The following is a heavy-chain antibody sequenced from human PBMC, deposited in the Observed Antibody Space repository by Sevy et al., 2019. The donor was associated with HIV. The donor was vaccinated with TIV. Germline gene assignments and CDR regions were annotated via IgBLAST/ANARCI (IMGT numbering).Heavy chain of an antibody. D-gene: IGHD4-17*01. CDR3: ARDLEFYDYGDYGPAFMPDY. J-gene: IGHJ4*02. Sequence: GGSLRLSCAASGFTFSSYGMHWVRQAPGKGLEWVAVIWFDGSNTFYADSVKGRFTISRDIAKNTLHLQMNSLRAEDTAVYYCARDLEFYDYGDYGPAFMPDYWGQGTLVTVSS. CDR1: GFTFSSYG. CDR2: IWFDGSNT. V-gene: IGHV3-33*01.